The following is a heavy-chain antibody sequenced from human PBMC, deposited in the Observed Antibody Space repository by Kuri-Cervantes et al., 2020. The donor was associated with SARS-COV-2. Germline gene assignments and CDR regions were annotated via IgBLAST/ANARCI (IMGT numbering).Heavy chain of an antibody. CDR2: IYYDGRA. V-gene: IGHV4-39*01. D-gene: IGHD6-19*01. Sequence: SETLSLTCTVSGGSIRTYNYYWGWIRQPPGKGLEWIGNIYYDGRAYYNPSLESRVTISVDTSKAYLNMNSVTAADTAVYFCASYERGIGWTDYWGQGTLVTVSS. J-gene: IGHJ4*02. CDR1: GGSIRTYNYY. CDR3: ASYERGIGWTDY.